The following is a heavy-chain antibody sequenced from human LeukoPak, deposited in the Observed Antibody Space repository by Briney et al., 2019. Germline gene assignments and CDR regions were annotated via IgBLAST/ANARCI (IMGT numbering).Heavy chain of an antibody. J-gene: IGHJ4*02. Sequence: GGSLRLSCAASGFTFSSYAMSWVSQAPGKGLEWVSAISGSGGSTYYADSVKGRFTISRDNSKNTLYLQMNSLRAEDTAVYYCAKATSYDYVWGSYREYYFDYWGQGTLVTVSS. CDR2: ISGSGGST. CDR3: AKATSYDYVWGSYREYYFDY. CDR1: GFTFSSYA. D-gene: IGHD3-16*02. V-gene: IGHV3-23*01.